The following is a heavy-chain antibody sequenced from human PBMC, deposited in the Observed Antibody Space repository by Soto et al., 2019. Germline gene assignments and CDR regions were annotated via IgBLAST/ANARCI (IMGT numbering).Heavy chain of an antibody. D-gene: IGHD1-26*01. CDR2: IIPIFGTA. V-gene: IGHV1-69*12. Sequence: QVQLVQSGAEVKKPGSSVKVSCKASGGTFSSYAISWVRQAPGQGLEWMGGIIPIFGTADYAQKFQGRVTITGDEATSTGYMELSGLRSEDTVVYYCASHSGSSPEGRYYYGMDVWGQGTTVTVSS. CDR1: GGTFSSYA. CDR3: ASHSGSSPEGRYYYGMDV. J-gene: IGHJ6*02.